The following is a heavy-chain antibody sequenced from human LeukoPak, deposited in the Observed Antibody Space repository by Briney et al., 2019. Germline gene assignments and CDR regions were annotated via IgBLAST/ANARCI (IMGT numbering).Heavy chain of an antibody. J-gene: IGHJ5*02. CDR2: ISAYNGNT. Sequence: VASVKVSCKASGYTFTGYYMHWVRQAPGQGLEWMGWISAYNGNTNYAQKLQGRVTMTTDTSTSTAYMELRSLRSDDTAVYYCARVSSHHWFDPWGQGTLVTVSS. V-gene: IGHV1-18*04. CDR3: ARVSSHHWFDP. CDR1: GYTFTGYY.